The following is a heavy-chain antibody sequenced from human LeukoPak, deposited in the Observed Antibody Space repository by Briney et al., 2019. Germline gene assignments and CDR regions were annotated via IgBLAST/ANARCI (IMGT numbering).Heavy chain of an antibody. CDR1: GGTFSSYA. J-gene: IGHJ5*02. CDR2: IIPIFGTA. D-gene: IGHD5-18*01. CDR3: ARAGGYSDGTNWFDP. Sequence: SVKVSCKASGGTFSSYAISWVRQDPGQGLELMGGIIPIFGTANYAQKFQGRVTITTDESTSTAYMELSSLRSEDTAVYYCARAGGYSDGTNWFDPWGQGTLVTVSS. V-gene: IGHV1-69*05.